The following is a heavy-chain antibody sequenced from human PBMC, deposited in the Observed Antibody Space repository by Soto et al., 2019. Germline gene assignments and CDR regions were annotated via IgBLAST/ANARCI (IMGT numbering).Heavy chain of an antibody. Sequence: SETLSLTCTVSGGSISSGGYYWSWIRQHPGKGLEWIGYIYYSGSTYYNPSLKSRVTISVDTSKNQFSLKLSSVTAADTAVYYCARGFPRIVVVSPYFDYWGQGTLVTVSS. CDR1: GGSISSGGYY. CDR3: ARGFPRIVVVSPYFDY. CDR2: IYYSGST. V-gene: IGHV4-31*03. J-gene: IGHJ4*02. D-gene: IGHD3-22*01.